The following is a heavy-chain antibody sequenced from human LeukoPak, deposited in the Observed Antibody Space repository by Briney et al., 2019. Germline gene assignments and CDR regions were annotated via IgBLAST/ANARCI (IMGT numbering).Heavy chain of an antibody. CDR3: ARGEGYYDSSGYCEFDY. V-gene: IGHV3-21*01. CDR1: GSTFSSYS. D-gene: IGHD3-22*01. Sequence: GGSLRLSCAASGSTFSSYSMNWVRQAPGKGLEWVSSISSSSSYIYYADSVKGRFTIPRDNAKNSLYLQMNSLRAEDTAVYYCARGEGYYDSSGYCEFDYWGQGTLVTVSS. CDR2: ISSSSSYI. J-gene: IGHJ4*02.